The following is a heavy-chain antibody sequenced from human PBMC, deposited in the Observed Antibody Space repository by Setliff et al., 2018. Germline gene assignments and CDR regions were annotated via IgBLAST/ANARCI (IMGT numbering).Heavy chain of an antibody. V-gene: IGHV3-21*01. CDR2: IDVSSFWI. Sequence: PGGSLRLSCAASGFTFSSYEMNWVRQAPGQGLEWVSSIDVSSFWIYYADSVKGRFTISRDNAKNLLYLQMDSLRAEDTAVYYCARSESCGSTHCSPYDHWGQGTLVTVSS. CDR3: ARSESCGSTHCSPYDH. J-gene: IGHJ4*02. CDR1: GFTFSSYE. D-gene: IGHD2-2*01.